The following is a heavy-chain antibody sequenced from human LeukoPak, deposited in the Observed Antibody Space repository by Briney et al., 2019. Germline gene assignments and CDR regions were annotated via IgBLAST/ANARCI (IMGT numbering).Heavy chain of an antibody. CDR2: IYSGGST. D-gene: IGHD3-10*02. CDR3: ARGTYYYVWYFDY. J-gene: IGHJ4*02. CDR1: GFTVSSNY. V-gene: IGHV3-53*01. Sequence: PGGSLRLSCAASGFTVSSNYMSWVRQAPGKGLEWVSVIYSGGSTYYADSVKGQFTISRDNSKNTLYLQMNSLRAEDTAVYYCARGTYYYVWYFDYWGQGTLVTVSS.